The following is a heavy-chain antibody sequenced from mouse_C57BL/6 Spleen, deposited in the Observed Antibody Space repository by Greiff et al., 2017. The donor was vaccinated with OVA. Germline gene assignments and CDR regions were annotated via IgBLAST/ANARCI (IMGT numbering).Heavy chain of an antibody. CDR2: INPNYGTT. CDR3: ARTDYCGSSYFDY. CDR1: GYSFTDYY. Sequence: VQLQQSGPELVKPGASVKISCKASGYSFTDYYMNWVKQSTGQSLEWIGVINPNYGTTSYNQKFKGKATLTVDHSSSTAYMQRNSLTSEDSASYYCARTDYCGSSYFDYWGQGTTLTVSS. J-gene: IGHJ2*01. V-gene: IGHV1-39*01. D-gene: IGHD1-1*01.